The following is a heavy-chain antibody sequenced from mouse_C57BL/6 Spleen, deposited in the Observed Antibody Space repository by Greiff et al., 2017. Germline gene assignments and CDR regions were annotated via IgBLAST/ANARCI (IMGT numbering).Heavy chain of an antibody. J-gene: IGHJ4*01. Sequence: ESGPGLVKPSQSLSLTCSVTGYSITSGYYWNWIRQFPGNKLEWMGYISYDGSNNYNPSLKNRISITRDTSKNQFFLKLNSVTTEDTATYYCARELREAMDYWGQGTSVTVSS. CDR2: ISYDGSN. D-gene: IGHD2-12*01. V-gene: IGHV3-6*01. CDR3: ARELREAMDY. CDR1: GYSITSGYY.